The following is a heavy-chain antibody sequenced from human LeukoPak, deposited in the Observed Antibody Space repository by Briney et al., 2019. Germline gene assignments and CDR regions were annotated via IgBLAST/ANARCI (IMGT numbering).Heavy chain of an antibody. CDR2: ISSSGSTI. CDR3: AELGITMIGGV. V-gene: IGHV3-48*03. Sequence: LPGGSLRLSCAASGFTFSSYEMDWVRQAPGKGLEWVSYISSSGSTIYYADSVKGRFTISRDNAKNSLYLQMNSLRAEDTAVYYCAELGITMIGGVWGKGTTVTISS. J-gene: IGHJ6*04. CDR1: GFTFSSYE. D-gene: IGHD3-10*02.